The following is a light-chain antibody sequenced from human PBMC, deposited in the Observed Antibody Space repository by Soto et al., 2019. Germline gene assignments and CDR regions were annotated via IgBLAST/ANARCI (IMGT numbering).Light chain of an antibody. J-gene: IGLJ1*01. Sequence: QSALTQPRSVSGSPGQSVTISCTGTSSDVGGYNYVSWYQQHPGKAPKLMIYDVSKRPSGVPDRFSGSKSGNTASLTISVLQAEDEADYCCCSYAGSYYVFGTGTKLTVL. CDR3: CSYAGSYYV. CDR2: DVS. V-gene: IGLV2-11*01. CDR1: SSDVGGYNY.